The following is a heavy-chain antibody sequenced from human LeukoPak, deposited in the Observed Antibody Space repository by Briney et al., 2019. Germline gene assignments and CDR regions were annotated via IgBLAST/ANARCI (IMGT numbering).Heavy chain of an antibody. J-gene: IGHJ4*02. CDR3: AKGREMATIEDY. V-gene: IGHV3-23*01. Sequence: GGSLRLSCAASGFTFSSYAMSWVRQAPGKGLEWVSAISGSGGSTYYADSVKGRFTISRDNSKNTLDLQRNSLRAEDTAVYYCAKGREMATIEDYWGQGTLVTVSS. CDR1: GFTFSSYA. D-gene: IGHD5-24*01. CDR2: ISGSGGST.